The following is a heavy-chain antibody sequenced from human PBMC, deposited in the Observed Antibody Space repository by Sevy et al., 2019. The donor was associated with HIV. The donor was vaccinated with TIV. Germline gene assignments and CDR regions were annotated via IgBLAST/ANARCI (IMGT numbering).Heavy chain of an antibody. CDR2: FNPNSGDT. Sequence: ASVKVSCKASGYTFIDYYLIWVRQAPGQGLEWMERFNPNSGDTNYAQKFQGRVTMTRDASINSACMELSRLTSDDTACCYCARQWGFAMANAFDIWGQGTMVTVSS. CDR1: GYTFIDYY. CDR3: ARQWGFAMANAFDI. V-gene: IGHV1-2*06. J-gene: IGHJ3*02. D-gene: IGHD2-2*01.